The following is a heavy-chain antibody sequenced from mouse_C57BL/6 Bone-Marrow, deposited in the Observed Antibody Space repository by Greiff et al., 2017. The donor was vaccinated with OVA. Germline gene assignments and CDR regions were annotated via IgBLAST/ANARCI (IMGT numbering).Heavy chain of an antibody. CDR1: GYAFSSSW. CDR3: TAYDEGAY. D-gene: IGHD2-3*01. J-gene: IGHJ3*01. CDR2: IYPGDGDT. Sequence: QVQLQQSGPELVKPGASVKISCKASGYAFSSSWMNWVKQRPGKGLEWIGRIYPGDGDTNYNGKFKGKATLTADKSSSTAYLQLSSLTSEDTAVYYCTAYDEGAYWGQGTLVTVSA. V-gene: IGHV1-82*01.